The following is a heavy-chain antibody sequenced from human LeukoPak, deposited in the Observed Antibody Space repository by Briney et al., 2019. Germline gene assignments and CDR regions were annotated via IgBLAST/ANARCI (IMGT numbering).Heavy chain of an antibody. D-gene: IGHD2-15*01. Sequence: ASVKVSCKASGYTFTSYGISWVRQAPGQGLEWMGWISDYNGNANYAQKLQGRVTMTTDTSTSTAYMELRSLRSDDTAMYYCARVGSLMVVEAATLDAFDIWGQGTMVTVSS. CDR2: ISDYNGNA. CDR1: GYTFTSYG. J-gene: IGHJ3*02. CDR3: ARVGSLMVVEAATLDAFDI. V-gene: IGHV1-18*01.